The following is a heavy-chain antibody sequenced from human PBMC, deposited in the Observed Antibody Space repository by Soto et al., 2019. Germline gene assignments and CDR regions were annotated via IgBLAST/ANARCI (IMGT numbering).Heavy chain of an antibody. CDR1: GFTVSSNY. CDR3: AREVEVDCMDV. J-gene: IGHJ6*01. CDR2: IYSGGST. Sequence: EVQLVETGGGLIQPGGSLRLSCAASGFTVSSNYMSWVRQAPGKGLEWVSVIYSGGSTYYADSVKGRFTISRDNSKNTLYLQMNSLRAEDTAVYYCAREVEVDCMDVWGQGTTVTVSS. D-gene: IGHD2-15*01. V-gene: IGHV3-53*02.